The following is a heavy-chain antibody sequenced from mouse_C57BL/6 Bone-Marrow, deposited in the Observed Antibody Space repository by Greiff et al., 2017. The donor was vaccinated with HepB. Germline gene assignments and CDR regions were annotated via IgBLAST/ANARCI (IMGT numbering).Heavy chain of an antibody. CDR3: AREELYYAMDY. CDR2: ISDGGSYA. CDR1: GFTFSSYA. J-gene: IGHJ4*01. Sequence: EVNVVESGGGLVKPGGSLKLSCAASGFTFSSYAMSWVRQTPEKRLEWVATISDGGSYAYYPDNVKGRFTISRDNAKNNLYLQMSQMKSEDTAMYYCAREELYYAMDYWGQGTSVTVSS. V-gene: IGHV5-4*01.